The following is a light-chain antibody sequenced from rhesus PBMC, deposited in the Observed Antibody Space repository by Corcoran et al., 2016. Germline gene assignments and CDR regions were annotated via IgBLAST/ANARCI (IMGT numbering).Light chain of an antibody. J-gene: IGKJ4*01. V-gene: IGKV1-43*02. CDR2: GAS. CDR3: LRCNSDPLP. Sequence: DIQMTQSPSSLSASVGDRVTITCRASQGIRKFLTWYQQKPGKAPKFLIYGASTLQSWVPSRFSGSGSGTVFSLTISSLQPEDFDTCYCLRCNSDPLPFVGGTKVEIK. CDR1: QGIRKF.